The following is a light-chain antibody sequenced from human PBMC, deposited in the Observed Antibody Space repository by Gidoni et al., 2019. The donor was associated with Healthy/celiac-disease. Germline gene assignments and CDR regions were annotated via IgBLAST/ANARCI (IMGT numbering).Light chain of an antibody. Sequence: SYALTQPLSVSVALGQTARITCGGNNIGSKNVHCYQQKPGQAPVLVIYRDSNRPSGIPERFSGSNSGNTATLTISRAQAGDEADYYCQVWDSSTGVFGGGTKLTVL. CDR1: NIGSKN. V-gene: IGLV3-9*01. CDR3: QVWDSSTGV. J-gene: IGLJ3*02. CDR2: RDS.